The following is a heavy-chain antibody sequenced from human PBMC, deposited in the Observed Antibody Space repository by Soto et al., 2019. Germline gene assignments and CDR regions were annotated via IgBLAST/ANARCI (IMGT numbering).Heavy chain of an antibody. CDR2: IYYSGIT. CDR1: GGSISSYY. Sequence: SETLSLTCTVSGGSISSYYWSWIRQPPGKGLEWIGYIYYSGITNYNPSLKSRVTISVDTSKNQFSLKLSSVTAEDTAVYYCARDYYYYGMDVWGQGTKVPVSS. V-gene: IGHV4-59*01. J-gene: IGHJ6*02. CDR3: ARDYYYYGMDV.